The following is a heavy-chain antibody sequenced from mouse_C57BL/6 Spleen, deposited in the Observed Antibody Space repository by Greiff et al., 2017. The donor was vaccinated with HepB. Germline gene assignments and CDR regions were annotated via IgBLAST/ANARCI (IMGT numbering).Heavy chain of an antibody. Sequence: EVQVVESGTVLARPGASVKMSCKTSGYTFTSYWMHWVKQRPGQGLEWIGAIYPGNSDTSYNQKFKGKAKLTAVTSASTAYMELSSLTNADSAVYYCTKSLFAYWGQGTLVTVSA. CDR3: TKSLFAY. D-gene: IGHD6-2*01. V-gene: IGHV1-5*01. J-gene: IGHJ3*01. CDR2: IYPGNSDT. CDR1: GYTFTSYW.